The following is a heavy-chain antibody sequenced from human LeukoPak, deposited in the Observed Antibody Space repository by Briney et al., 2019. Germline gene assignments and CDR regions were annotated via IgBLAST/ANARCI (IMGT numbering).Heavy chain of an antibody. CDR2: IYDSGST. D-gene: IGHD3-3*01. CDR3: ARVGGTNFYYYGLDV. CDR1: GGSISGYY. Sequence: PSGTLSLTCAVSGGSISGYYWSWIRQPPGKGLEWIGYIYDSGSTNYNPSLKSRVTISVDASKNQFSLKLNSVTAADTAVYYCARVGGTNFYYYGLDVWGQGTTVTVSS. J-gene: IGHJ6*02. V-gene: IGHV4-59*01.